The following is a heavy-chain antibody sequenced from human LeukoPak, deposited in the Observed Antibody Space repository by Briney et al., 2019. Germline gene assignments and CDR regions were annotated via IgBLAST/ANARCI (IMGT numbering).Heavy chain of an antibody. D-gene: IGHD1-14*01. CDR3: ARASGTGHFDY. J-gene: IGHJ4*02. V-gene: IGHV4-34*01. Sequence: SETLSLTCAVYGGSFSGYYWSWIRQPPGKGLEWIGEINHSGSTNYNPSLKSRVTISVDTSKNQFSLKLSSVTAADTAVYYCARASGTGHFDYWGQGTLVTVSS. CDR2: INHSGST. CDR1: GGSFSGYY.